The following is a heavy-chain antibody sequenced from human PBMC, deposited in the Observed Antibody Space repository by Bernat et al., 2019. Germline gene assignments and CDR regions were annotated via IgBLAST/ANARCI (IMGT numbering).Heavy chain of an antibody. CDR3: ARDPRYCGGDCYYFDY. V-gene: IGHV1-69*01. J-gene: IGHJ4*02. D-gene: IGHD2-21*01. Sequence: QVQLVQSGAEVKKPGSSVKVSCKASGGTFSSYAISWVRQAPGQGLEWMGGIIPIFGTANYAQKFQGRVTITADESTSTAYMELSSLRSEDTAMYYCARDPRYCGGDCYYFDYWGQGTLVTVSS. CDR2: IIPIFGTA. CDR1: GGTFSSYA.